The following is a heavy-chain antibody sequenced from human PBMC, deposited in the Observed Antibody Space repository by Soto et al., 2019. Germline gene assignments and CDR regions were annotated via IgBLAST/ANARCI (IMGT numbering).Heavy chain of an antibody. CDR1: VYTFTDYY. J-gene: IGHJ3*02. CDR2: MNPKSGGA. Sequence: SLKVSCKTSVYTFTDYYTHWVRQAPGQGLEWMGWMNPKSGGAYFAQKFQGRVTLTRDTSIGTAYIEVNSLTSDDTAVYFCTREDIENRDGLYDAFDIWGQGTTVTVSS. V-gene: IGHV1-2*02. CDR3: TREDIENRDGLYDAFDI. D-gene: IGHD2-15*01.